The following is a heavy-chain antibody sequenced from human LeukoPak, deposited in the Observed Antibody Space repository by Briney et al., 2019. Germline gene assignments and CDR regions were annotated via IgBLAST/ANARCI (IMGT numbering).Heavy chain of an antibody. D-gene: IGHD3-10*01. J-gene: IGHJ4*02. CDR2: MNPNSGKT. Sequence: ASVKISCKASGYTFTGYDINWVPQATGQGLEWMGWMNPNSGKTGYAQKFQGRVTITRNTSISTDYMELSSLRSEDTAVYYCARRSAYGSGTYYVDYWGQGTLGTVSS. V-gene: IGHV1-8*03. CDR3: ARRSAYGSGTYYVDY. CDR1: GYTFTGYD.